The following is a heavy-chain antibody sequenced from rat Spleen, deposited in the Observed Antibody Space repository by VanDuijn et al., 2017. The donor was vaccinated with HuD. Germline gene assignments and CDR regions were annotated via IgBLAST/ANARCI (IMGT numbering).Heavy chain of an antibody. J-gene: IGHJ2*01. CDR3: TRVRDYSSFIPYY. D-gene: IGHD1-2*01. CDR1: GFTFNNYW. V-gene: IGHV5-31*01. CDR2: ITNTGGST. Sequence: EVRLVKSGGGLVQSGRSLKLSCVASGFTFNNYWMTWIRQAPGTGLEWVASITNTGGSTYHPDSVKGRFTISRDNAKSTLYLQMNSLRSEDTATYYCTRVRDYSSFIPYYWGQGVLVTVSS.